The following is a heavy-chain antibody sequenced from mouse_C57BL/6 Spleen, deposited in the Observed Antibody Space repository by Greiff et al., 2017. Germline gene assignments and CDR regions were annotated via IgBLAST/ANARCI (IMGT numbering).Heavy chain of an antibody. J-gene: IGHJ4*01. Sequence: QVQLQQSGPELVKPGASVKISCKASGYAFSSSWMNWVKQRPGKGLEWIGRIYPGDGATNYNGKFKGKATLTAAKSSSTAYMQLSSLTSEDSAVXFCARERSGYLHYAMDYWGQGTSVTVSS. D-gene: IGHD3-2*02. CDR2: IYPGDGAT. CDR1: GYAFSSSW. CDR3: ARERSGYLHYAMDY. V-gene: IGHV1-82*01.